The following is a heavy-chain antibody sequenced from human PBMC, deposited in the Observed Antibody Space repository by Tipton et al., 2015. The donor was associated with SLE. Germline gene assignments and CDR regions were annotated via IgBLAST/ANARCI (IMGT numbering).Heavy chain of an antibody. CDR2: IYYSGGT. CDR3: ARVGITGTTWDWYFDL. Sequence: TLSLTCTVSGGSISSYYWSWIRQPPGKGLEWIGYIYYSGGTNYTPSLKSRVTISVDTSKTQFSLKLSSVTAADTAVYYCARVGITGTTWDWYFDLWGRGTLVTVSS. D-gene: IGHD1-7*01. CDR1: GGSISSYY. J-gene: IGHJ2*01. V-gene: IGHV4-59*01.